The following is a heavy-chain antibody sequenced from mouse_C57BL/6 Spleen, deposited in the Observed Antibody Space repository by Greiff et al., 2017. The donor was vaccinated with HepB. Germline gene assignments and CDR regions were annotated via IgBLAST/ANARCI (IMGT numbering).Heavy chain of an antibody. V-gene: IGHV1-55*01. CDR1: GYTFTSYW. CDR3: ASGDHELRLRDF. CDR2: IYPGSGSP. Sequence: QVQLQQPGAELVKPGASVKMSCKVSGYTFTSYWITWVKQRPGQGLEWIGDIYPGSGSPTYNEKVKSKATLIGDTLSIPAYLHLGSLPSEDSAVYYCASGDHELRLRDFWGGGTTLTVSS. D-gene: IGHD3-1*01. J-gene: IGHJ2*01.